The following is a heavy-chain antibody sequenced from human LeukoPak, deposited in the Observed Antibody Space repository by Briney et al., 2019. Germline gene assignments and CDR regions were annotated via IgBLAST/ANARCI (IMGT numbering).Heavy chain of an antibody. V-gene: IGHV3-74*01. CDR1: GFTFSNYW. D-gene: IGHD1-26*01. CDR3: ARDPYSGSYGDYYYYYMDV. Sequence: GGSLRLSCAASGFTFSNYWMHWVRQAPGKGLVWVSRINSDGSSTTYADSVKGRFTISRDNAKNSLYLQMNSLRDEDTAVYYCARDPYSGSYGDYYYYYMDVWGKGTTVTISS. J-gene: IGHJ6*03. CDR2: INSDGSST.